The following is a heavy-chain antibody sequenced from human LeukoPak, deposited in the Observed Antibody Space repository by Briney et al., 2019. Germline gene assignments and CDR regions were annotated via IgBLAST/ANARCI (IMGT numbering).Heavy chain of an antibody. CDR3: AKRGVVIRVFLVGFHKEAYYFDS. CDR2: ISDSGGST. Sequence: GGSLRLSCAVSGITLGNYGMSWVRQPPGKGLEWVAGISDSGGSTNYADSVKGRFTISRDTPRNTLYLQMNSLRAEDTAVCFCAKRGVVIRVFLVGFHKEAYYFDSWGQGALVTVSS. CDR1: GITLGNYG. V-gene: IGHV3-23*01. J-gene: IGHJ4*02. D-gene: IGHD3-10*01.